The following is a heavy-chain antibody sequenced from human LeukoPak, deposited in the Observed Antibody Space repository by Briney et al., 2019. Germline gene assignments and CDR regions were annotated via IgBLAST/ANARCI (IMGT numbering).Heavy chain of an antibody. CDR2: IYYSGST. CDR3: ARGLDYYGSGSPLLDY. CDR1: GGSISSGDYY. Sequence: KPSQTLSLTCTVSGGSISSGDYYWSWIRQPPGKGLEWIGYIYYSGSTYYNPSLKSRVTISVDTSKNRFSLKLSSVTAADTAVYYCARGLDYYGSGSPLLDYWGQGTLVTVSS. D-gene: IGHD3-10*01. J-gene: IGHJ4*02. V-gene: IGHV4-30-4*01.